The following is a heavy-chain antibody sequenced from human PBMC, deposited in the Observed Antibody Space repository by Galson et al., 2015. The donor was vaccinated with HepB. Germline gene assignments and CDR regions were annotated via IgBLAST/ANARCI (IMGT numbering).Heavy chain of an antibody. J-gene: IGHJ4*02. D-gene: IGHD3-3*01. CDR3: ARDGRDFWSGPGGDH. CDR1: GFTFSTYT. CDR2: IWYDGSNK. Sequence: SLRLSCAASGFTFSTYTMHWVRQAPGKGLEWVALIWYDGSNKYYVDSVKGRFTISRDNSKNTLYLQMNSLRAEDTALYYCARDGRDFWSGPGGDHWGQGTLVTVSS. V-gene: IGHV3-33*01.